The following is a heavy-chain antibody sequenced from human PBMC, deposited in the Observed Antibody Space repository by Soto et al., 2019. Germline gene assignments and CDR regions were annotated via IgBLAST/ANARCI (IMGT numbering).Heavy chain of an antibody. CDR1: GGSISSYY. D-gene: IGHD3-3*01. J-gene: IGHJ6*02. Sequence: PAETLSRTFTVSGGSISSYYWSWIRQPPGKGLELIGYIYYSGSTNYNPSLKSRVTISVDTSKNQFSLKLSSVTAADTAVYYCGRGTGVVTQERYDYYGMEVWGQGTTVTVSS. CDR3: GRGTGVVTQERYDYYGMEV. CDR2: IYYSGST. V-gene: IGHV4-59*01.